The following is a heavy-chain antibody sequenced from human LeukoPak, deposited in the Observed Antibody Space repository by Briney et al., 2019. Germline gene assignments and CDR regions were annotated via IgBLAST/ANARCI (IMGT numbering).Heavy chain of an antibody. V-gene: IGHV4-61*01. J-gene: IGHJ5*02. CDR2: IYYSGST. Sequence: SETLSLTCTVSGGSVSSGSYYWSWIRQPPGKGLEWIGYIYYSGSTNYNPSLKSRVTISVDTSKNQFSLKLSSVTAADTAVYYCARGMKWFDPWGQGTPVTVSS. CDR1: GGSVSSGSYY. CDR3: ARGMKWFDP.